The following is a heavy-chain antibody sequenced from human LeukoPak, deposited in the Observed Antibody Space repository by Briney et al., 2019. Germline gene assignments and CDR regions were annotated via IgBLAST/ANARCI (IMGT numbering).Heavy chain of an antibody. J-gene: IGHJ1*01. D-gene: IGHD3-10*01. CDR2: ISWNSGSI. CDR1: GFTFDDYA. V-gene: IGHV3-9*01. CDR3: AKFNTVRGVI. Sequence: PGRSLRLSCAASGFTFDDYAMHWVRQAPGKGLEWVSGISWNSGSIGYADSVKGRFTISRDNAKNSLYLQMNSLRAEDTALYYCAKFNTVRGVIWGQGTLVTVSS.